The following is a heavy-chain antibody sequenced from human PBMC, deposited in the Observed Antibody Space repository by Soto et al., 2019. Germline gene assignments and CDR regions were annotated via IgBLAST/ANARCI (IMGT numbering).Heavy chain of an antibody. J-gene: IGHJ4*02. V-gene: IGHV4-61*01. CDR1: GDSVTSVNYF. CDR2: ISNSGIS. CDR3: ARGPGSSSWPIDY. Sequence: PSESLSLTCAVSGDSVTSVNYFWTWIRQPPGGGLEWIGYISNSGISKYNPSLKSRVAMSQDTSKNQFSLKLSSVTAADTAVYYCARGPGSSSWPIDYWGQGTLVTVSS. D-gene: IGHD6-13*01.